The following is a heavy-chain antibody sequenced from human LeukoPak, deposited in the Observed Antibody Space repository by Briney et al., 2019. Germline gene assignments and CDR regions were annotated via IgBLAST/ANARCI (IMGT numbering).Heavy chain of an antibody. Sequence: PGGSLRLSCAASGFTFSSYWMSWVRQAPGKGLEWVANIKQDGSEKYYVDSVKGRFIISRDNAKNSLYLQMNSLGAEDTAVYYCAKDLLPHYYYYYYMDVWGKGTTVTVSS. V-gene: IGHV3-7*03. CDR3: AKDLLPHYYYYYYMDV. D-gene: IGHD2-21*01. CDR2: IKQDGSEK. CDR1: GFTFSSYW. J-gene: IGHJ6*03.